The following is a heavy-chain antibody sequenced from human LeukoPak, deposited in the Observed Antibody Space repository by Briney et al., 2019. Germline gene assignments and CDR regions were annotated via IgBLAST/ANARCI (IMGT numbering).Heavy chain of an antibody. CDR3: ARVRGWYGTYYFDY. V-gene: IGHV3-53*01. Sequence: PGGSLRLSCAASGFTVSSNYMSWVRQAPGKGLEWVSVIYSGGSTYYADSVKGRFTISRDNSKNTLYLQMNSLRAEDTAVYYCARVRGWYGTYYFDYRGQGTLVTVSS. CDR2: IYSGGST. CDR1: GFTVSSNY. J-gene: IGHJ4*02. D-gene: IGHD6-19*01.